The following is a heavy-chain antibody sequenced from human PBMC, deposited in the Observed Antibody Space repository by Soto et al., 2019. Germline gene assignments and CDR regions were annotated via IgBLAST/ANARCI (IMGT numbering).Heavy chain of an antibody. Sequence: GASVKVSCKASGYTYTSNYMHWVRQAPGQGLEWMGIINPSGGSTSYAQKFQGRVTMTRDTSTSTVYMELSSLRSEDTAVYYCARDHLSGYSSSWYVDYWGQGTLVTVSS. CDR3: ARDHLSGYSSSWYVDY. CDR1: GYTYTSNY. D-gene: IGHD6-13*01. CDR2: INPSGGST. J-gene: IGHJ4*02. V-gene: IGHV1-46*01.